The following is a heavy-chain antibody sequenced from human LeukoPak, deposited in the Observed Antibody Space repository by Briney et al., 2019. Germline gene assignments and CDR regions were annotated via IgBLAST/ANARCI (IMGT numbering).Heavy chain of an antibody. CDR3: AKRGVVIRVILVGFHKEAYYFDS. CDR2: ISDSGGRT. J-gene: IGHJ4*02. V-gene: IGHV3-23*01. D-gene: IGHD3-10*01. Sequence: GGSLRLSCAVSGITLSNYGMSWVRQAPGKGLEWVAGISDSGGRTNYADSVKGRFTISRDNPKNTLYLQMNSLRAEDTAEYFCAKRGVVIRVILVGFHKEAYYFDSWGQGALVTVSS. CDR1: GITLSNYG.